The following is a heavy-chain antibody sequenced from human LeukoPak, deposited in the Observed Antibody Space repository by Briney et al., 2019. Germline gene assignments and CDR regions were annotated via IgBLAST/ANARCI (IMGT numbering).Heavy chain of an antibody. D-gene: IGHD2/OR15-2a*01. CDR2: ISASGLST. Sequence: PGGSLRLSCAASGFTFTNSAMSWVRQAPGKGLEWVSTISASGLSTYHADSVTGRFTISRDNSKNTLYLQMNSLKAEDTAVYYCARSRIVLHWFDPWGQGSLVTVS. CDR1: GFTFTNSA. J-gene: IGHJ5*02. CDR3: ARSRIVLHWFDP. V-gene: IGHV3-23*01.